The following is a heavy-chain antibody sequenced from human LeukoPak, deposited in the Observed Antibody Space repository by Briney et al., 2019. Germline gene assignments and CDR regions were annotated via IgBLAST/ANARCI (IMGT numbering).Heavy chain of an antibody. Sequence: SVKVSCKASGGTFSSYAISWVRQAPGQGLEWMGGIIANFGTANYAQKLQGRVTITTDEYTSTAYMELGRLRCEDTAGYYCARGEVPAATVDYWGKGTLVTVSS. CDR3: ARGEVPAATVDY. CDR2: IIANFGTA. J-gene: IGHJ4*02. D-gene: IGHD2-2*01. CDR1: GGTFSSYA. V-gene: IGHV1-69*05.